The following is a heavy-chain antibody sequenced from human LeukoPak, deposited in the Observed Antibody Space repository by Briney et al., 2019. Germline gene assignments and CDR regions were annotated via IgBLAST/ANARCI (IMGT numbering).Heavy chain of an antibody. CDR2: IRGDGLEI. V-gene: IGHV3-7*01. D-gene: IGHD1-7*01. J-gene: IGHJ5*02. Sequence: GGSLRLSCEGSGFTFSNYWMNWVRQAPGKGLEWVANIRGDGLEIFYADSVKGRFTISRDNAKNSAYLQMNSLRAEDTAVYYCARDSEGVTGTTSWFDPWGQGTLVTVSS. CDR3: ARDSEGVTGTTSWFDP. CDR1: GFTFSNYW.